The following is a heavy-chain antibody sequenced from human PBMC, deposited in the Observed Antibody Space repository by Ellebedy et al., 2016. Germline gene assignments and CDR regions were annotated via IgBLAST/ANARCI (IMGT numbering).Heavy chain of an antibody. CDR2: ISGDGADI. V-gene: IGHV3-23*01. J-gene: IGHJ4*02. D-gene: IGHD2-8*01. CDR1: GFTFSSYA. Sequence: GGSLRLXCAASGFTFSSYAMSWVRQTPGKGLEWVSTISGDGADINLADSVKGRFTISRDNSRNTMYLQMNSLRADDTAVYYCRQGHYANYWGQGTLVTVSS. CDR3: RQGHYANY.